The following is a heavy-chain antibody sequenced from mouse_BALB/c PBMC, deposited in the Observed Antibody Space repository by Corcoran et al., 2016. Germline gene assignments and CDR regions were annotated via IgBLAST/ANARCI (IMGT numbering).Heavy chain of an antibody. Sequence: QVQRQQSGAELMKPGASVKISCKATGYTFSSYWIEWVKQRPGHGLEWIGEILPGSGSTNYNEKFKGKATCTADTSSNTAYMQLSSLTSEDSAVYYCARGLLRYAMDYWGQGTSVTVSS. J-gene: IGHJ4*01. V-gene: IGHV1-9*01. CDR1: GYTFSSYW. CDR3: ARGLLRYAMDY. D-gene: IGHD1-1*01. CDR2: ILPGSGST.